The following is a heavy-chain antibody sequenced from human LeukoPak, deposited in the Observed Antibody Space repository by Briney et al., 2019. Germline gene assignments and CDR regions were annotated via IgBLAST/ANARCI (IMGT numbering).Heavy chain of an antibody. V-gene: IGHV1-2*02. CDR1: GFTFSSYA. Sequence: ASVKVSCKASGFTFSSYAISWVRQAPGQGLEWMGWINPNSGDTKYAQKFQGRVTMTRDTSISTAYMELTRLRSDDTAVYYCARGGLRVMVYRLYYMDVWGKGTTVTVSS. CDR2: INPNSGDT. D-gene: IGHD2-8*01. CDR3: ARGGLRVMVYRLYYMDV. J-gene: IGHJ6*03.